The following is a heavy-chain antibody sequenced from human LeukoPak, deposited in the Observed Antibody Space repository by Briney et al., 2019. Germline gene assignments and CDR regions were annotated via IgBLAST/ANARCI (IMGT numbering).Heavy chain of an antibody. CDR1: GFTFSSYG. CDR2: IWYDGSNK. Sequence: GGSLRLSCAASGFTFSSYGMHWVRQAPGKGLEWVAVIWYDGSNKYYADSVKGRFTISRDNSKNTLYLQMNSLRAEDTAVYYCARDLYSRLGESDQAVAGEVAWGQGTLVTVSS. V-gene: IGHV3-33*01. CDR3: ARDLYSRLGESDQAVAGEVA. D-gene: IGHD6-19*01. J-gene: IGHJ4*02.